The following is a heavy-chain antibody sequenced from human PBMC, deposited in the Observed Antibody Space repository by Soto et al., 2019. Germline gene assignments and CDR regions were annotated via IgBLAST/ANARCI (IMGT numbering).Heavy chain of an antibody. Sequence: PSETLSLTCTVSGGSISSSSYYWGWIRQPPGKGLEWIGSIYYSGSTYYNPSLKSRVTISVDTSKNQFSLKLSSVTAADTAVYYCARVPSLTGTTDYYYYYMDVWGKGTTVTVSS. CDR3: ARVPSLTGTTDYYYYYMDV. CDR1: GGSISSSSYY. J-gene: IGHJ6*03. CDR2: IYYSGST. D-gene: IGHD1-20*01. V-gene: IGHV4-39*07.